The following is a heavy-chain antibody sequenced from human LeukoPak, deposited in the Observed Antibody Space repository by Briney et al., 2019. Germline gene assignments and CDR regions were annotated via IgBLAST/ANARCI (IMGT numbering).Heavy chain of an antibody. Sequence: PGGSLRLSCAASGFTFSSYSMNWVRQAPGKGLEWVSSISSSSSYIYYADSVKGRFTISRDNAKSSLYLQMNSLRAEDTAVYYCARGAPITMIVVVSIDIWGQGTMVTVSS. CDR3: ARGAPITMIVVVSIDI. J-gene: IGHJ3*02. CDR2: ISSSSSYI. V-gene: IGHV3-21*01. D-gene: IGHD3-22*01. CDR1: GFTFSSYS.